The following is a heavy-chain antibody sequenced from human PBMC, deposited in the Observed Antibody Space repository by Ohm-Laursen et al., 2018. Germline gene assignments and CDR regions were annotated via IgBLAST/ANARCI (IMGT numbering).Heavy chain of an antibody. CDR2: ISWNSGSI. D-gene: IGHD2/OR15-2a*01. CDR1: GFTFDDYA. V-gene: IGHV3-9*01. J-gene: IGHJ4*02. CDR3: AKDKSPVDYFTRPDY. Sequence: SLRLSCSASGFTFDDYAMHWVRQAPGKGLEWVSGISWNSGSIGYADSVKGRFTISRDNAKNSLYQQMNSLRADDTALYYCAKDKSPVDYFTRPDYWGQGTLVTVSS.